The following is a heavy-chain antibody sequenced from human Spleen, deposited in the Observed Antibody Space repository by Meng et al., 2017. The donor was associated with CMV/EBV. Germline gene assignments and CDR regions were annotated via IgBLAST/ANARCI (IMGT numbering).Heavy chain of an antibody. J-gene: IGHJ5*02. CDR3: TTEVGECDTSSCYVDWFDP. Sequence: NAWMSGVRKGQGKGMEWVGRIKNKTDGGTADYAAPVKGRFVISRDDSKNTLYLQMNSLKTEDTAVYYCTTEVGECDTSSCYVDWFDPWGQGTLVTVSS. V-gene: IGHV3-15*01. CDR2: IKNKTDGGTA. D-gene: IGHD2-2*01. CDR1: NAW.